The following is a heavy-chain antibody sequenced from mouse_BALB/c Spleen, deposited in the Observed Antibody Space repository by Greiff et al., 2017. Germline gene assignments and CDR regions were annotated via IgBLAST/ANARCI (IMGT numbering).Heavy chain of an antibody. J-gene: IGHJ4*01. D-gene: IGHD2-4*01. CDR2: ISSGGST. CDR3: ARDYDGDAMDY. Sequence: EVMLVESGGGLVKPGGSLKLSCAASGFTFSSYAMSWVRQTPEKRLEWVASISSGGSTYYPDSVKGRFTISRDNARNILYLQMSSLRSEDTAMYYCARDYDGDAMDYWGQGTSVTVSS. CDR1: GFTFSSYA. V-gene: IGHV5-6-5*01.